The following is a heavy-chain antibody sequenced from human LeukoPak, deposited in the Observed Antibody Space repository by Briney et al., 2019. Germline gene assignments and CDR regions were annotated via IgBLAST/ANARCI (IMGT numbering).Heavy chain of an antibody. D-gene: IGHD6-19*01. J-gene: IGHJ4*02. Sequence: PSETLSLTCTVSGGSISSSSYYWGWIRQPPGKGLEWIGSIYYSGSTYYNPSLKSRVTISVDTSKNQFSLKLSSVTAADTAVYYCARLPRSGWSRVGYWGQGTLVTVSS. CDR1: GGSISSSSYY. CDR2: IYYSGST. V-gene: IGHV4-39*01. CDR3: ARLPRSGWSRVGY.